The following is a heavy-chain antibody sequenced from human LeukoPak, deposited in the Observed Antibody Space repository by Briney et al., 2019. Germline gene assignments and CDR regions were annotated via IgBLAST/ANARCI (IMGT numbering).Heavy chain of an antibody. V-gene: IGHV4-59*05. CDR2: IYYSGST. CDR1: GGSISSYY. Sequence: PSETLSLTCTVSGGSISSYYWSWIRQPAGKGLEWIGSIYYSGSTYYNPSLKSRVTISVDTSKNQFSLKLSSVTAADTAVYYCARHNQGYLDYWGQGTLVTVSS. CDR3: ARHNQGYLDY. J-gene: IGHJ4*02.